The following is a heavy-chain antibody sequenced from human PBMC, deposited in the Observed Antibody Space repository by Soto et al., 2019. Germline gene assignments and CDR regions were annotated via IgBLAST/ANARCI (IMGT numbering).Heavy chain of an antibody. CDR3: ARETPYDIVPGYSKMHMDS. CDR1: GFSFGDFY. CDR2: ISSSSITT. V-gene: IGHV3-11*01. Sequence: VQLMEAGGGLVRPGGSLRLSCAASGFSFGDFYMNWVRLAPGRGLEWVSFISSSSITTYYADSVRGRFTTSRDNAQKTLYLHMNNLRADGTAVYFCARETPYDIVPGYSKMHMDSWGPATQVTV. J-gene: IGHJ4*02. D-gene: IGHD3-9*01.